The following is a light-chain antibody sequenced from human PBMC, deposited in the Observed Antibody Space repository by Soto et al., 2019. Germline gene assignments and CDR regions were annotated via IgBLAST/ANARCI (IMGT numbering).Light chain of an antibody. J-gene: IGKJ1*01. CDR1: QSVSGNF. V-gene: IGKV3-20*01. CDR3: QVYNTSPWT. CDR2: GAS. Sequence: IVLTQSPGTLSLSPGERATLSCWASQSVSGNFLAWYQLKPGQAPRLVVYGASTRASGFPDRFRGSGSGTDFTLTISRLEPEDFAVYYCQVYNTSPWTFDQGTKVEIK.